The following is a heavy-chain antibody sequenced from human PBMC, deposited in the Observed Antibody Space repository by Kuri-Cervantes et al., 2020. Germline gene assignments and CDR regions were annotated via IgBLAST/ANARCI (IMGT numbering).Heavy chain of an antibody. CDR1: GITFSSYA. J-gene: IGHJ6*02. CDR2: VSGSGTST. Sequence: GGSLRLSCGASGITFSSYAMNWVRQAPGKGLEWVSGVSGSGTSTQYADSVKGRFTISRDNAKNSLYLQMNSLRDEDTAVYYCARGVKVRGVIIYYYYGMDVWGQGTTVTVSS. V-gene: IGHV3-23*01. D-gene: IGHD3-10*01. CDR3: ARGVKVRGVIIYYYYGMDV.